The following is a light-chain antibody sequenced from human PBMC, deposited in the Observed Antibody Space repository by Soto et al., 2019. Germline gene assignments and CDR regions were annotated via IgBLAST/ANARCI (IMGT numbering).Light chain of an antibody. CDR3: QQYNYWPPYT. Sequence: EIVMTQSPATLSVSPGERATLSCRASQSIASSLAWYQQQPGQPPRLLIYGASTRASGVPDRFSGSGSGTDFLLTISSLPPDYVAFYYYQQYNYWPPYTFGQGTKVEIK. V-gene: IGKV3D-15*01. CDR1: QSIASS. J-gene: IGKJ2*01. CDR2: GAS.